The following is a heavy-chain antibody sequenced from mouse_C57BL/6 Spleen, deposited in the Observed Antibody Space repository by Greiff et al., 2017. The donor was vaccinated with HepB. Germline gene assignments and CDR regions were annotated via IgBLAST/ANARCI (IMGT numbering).Heavy chain of an antibody. CDR3: ARHGGYGSSYYFDV. Sequence: EVKLMESGGGLVQPGGSLKLSCAASGFTFSDYYMYWVRQTPEKRLEWVAYISNGGGSTYYPDTVKGRFTISRDNAKNTLYLQMSRLKSEDTAMYYCARHGGYGSSYYFDVWGTGTTVTVSS. D-gene: IGHD1-1*01. V-gene: IGHV5-12*01. CDR1: GFTFSDYY. CDR2: ISNGGGST. J-gene: IGHJ1*03.